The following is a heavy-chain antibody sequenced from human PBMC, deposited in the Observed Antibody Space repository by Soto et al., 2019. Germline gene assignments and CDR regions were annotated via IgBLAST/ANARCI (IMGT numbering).Heavy chain of an antibody. D-gene: IGHD3-22*01. V-gene: IGHV3-23*01. Sequence: RGGSLPLSCAATVVAFGSWAMSWVRKAPGMGLEWVSGISGSGGRTSFAASVQRRFTISRDNSKNPLYLQMNSLRAEDTAVYYCAKLELYSYDSSGYHDYWGQGTLVTVSS. CDR3: AKLELYSYDSSGYHDY. J-gene: IGHJ4*02. CDR1: VVAFGSWA. CDR2: ISGSGGRT.